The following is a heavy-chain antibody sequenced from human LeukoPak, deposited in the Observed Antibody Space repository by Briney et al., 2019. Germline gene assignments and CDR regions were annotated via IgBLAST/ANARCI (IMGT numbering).Heavy chain of an antibody. CDR1: GYTFTGYY. Sequence: ASVKVSCKASGYTFTGYYMHWVQQAPGQGLEWMGWINPNSGGTNYAQKFQGRVTMTRDTSISTAYMELSRLRSDDTAVYYCARGREYSSSYYFDYWGQGTLVTVSS. V-gene: IGHV1-2*02. CDR3: ARGREYSSSYYFDY. J-gene: IGHJ4*02. D-gene: IGHD6-6*01. CDR2: INPNSGGT.